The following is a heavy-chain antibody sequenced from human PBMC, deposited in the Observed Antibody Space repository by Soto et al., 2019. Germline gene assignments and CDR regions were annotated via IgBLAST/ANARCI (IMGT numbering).Heavy chain of an antibody. D-gene: IGHD3-10*01. CDR3: ARAKGIKDRRITMANGWLDP. Sequence: SETLSLTCTVSGGSISSYYWSWIRQPAGKGLEWIGRIYTSGSTNYNPSLKSRVTMSVDTSKNQFSLKLSSVTAADTAVYYCARAKGIKDRRITMANGWLDPWGQGTLVTVSS. CDR2: IYTSGST. J-gene: IGHJ5*02. CDR1: GGSISSYY. V-gene: IGHV4-4*07.